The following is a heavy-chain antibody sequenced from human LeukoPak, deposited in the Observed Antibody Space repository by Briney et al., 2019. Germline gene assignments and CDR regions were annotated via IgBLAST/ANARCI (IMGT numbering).Heavy chain of an antibody. CDR3: ASEYSSSSYYYYYMDV. V-gene: IGHV3-7*01. D-gene: IGHD6-13*01. Sequence: GGSLRLSCAASGFTFSSYWMSWVRQAPGKGLEWVANIKQDGSEKYYVDSVKGRFTISRDNAKNSLYLQMNSLRAEDTAVYYCASEYSSSSYYYYYMDVWGKGTTVTVSS. J-gene: IGHJ6*03. CDR1: GFTFSSYW. CDR2: IKQDGSEK.